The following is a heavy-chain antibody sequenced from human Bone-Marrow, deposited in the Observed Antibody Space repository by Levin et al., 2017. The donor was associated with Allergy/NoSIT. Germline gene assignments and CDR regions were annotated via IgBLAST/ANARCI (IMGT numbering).Heavy chain of an antibody. CDR3: ARSYVEAYGGYERPTFDF. J-gene: IGHJ4*02. CDR1: GYTFFTYG. D-gene: IGHD5-12*01. V-gene: IGHV1-18*01. Sequence: ASVKVSCKTSGYTFFTYGISWVRQAPGQGLEWIGWISTFNDNSNYAQKFEGRVTMTIDTSTTTAYLELTSLRPDATAVYYCARSYVEAYGGYERPTFDFWGQGTLVTVSS. CDR2: ISTFNDNS.